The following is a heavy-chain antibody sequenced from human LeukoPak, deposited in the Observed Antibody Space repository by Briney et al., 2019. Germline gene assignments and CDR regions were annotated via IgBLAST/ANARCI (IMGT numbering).Heavy chain of an antibody. CDR1: GGSFSGYY. V-gene: IGHV4-34*01. CDR2: INHSGST. CDR3: ARGEYYDSSGYYYE. J-gene: IGHJ4*02. D-gene: IGHD3-22*01. Sequence: NSSETLSLTCAVYGGSFSGYYWSWIRQPPGKGLEWIGEINHSGSTNYNPSLKSRVTISVDTSKNQFSLKLSSVTAADTAVYYCARGEYYDSSGYYYEWGQGTLVTVSS.